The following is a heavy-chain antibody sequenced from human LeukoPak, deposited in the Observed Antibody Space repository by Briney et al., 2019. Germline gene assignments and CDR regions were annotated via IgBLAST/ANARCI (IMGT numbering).Heavy chain of an antibody. Sequence: GGSLRLSCAAPGFTFSSYSMNWVRQAPGKGLEWVSSISSSSSYIYYADSVKGRFTISRNNAKNSLYLQMNSLRAEDTAVYYCARGGGSYGYDIDYWGQGTLVTVSS. CDR3: ARGGGSYGYDIDY. V-gene: IGHV3-21*01. CDR1: GFTFSSYS. CDR2: ISSSSSYI. D-gene: IGHD5-18*01. J-gene: IGHJ4*02.